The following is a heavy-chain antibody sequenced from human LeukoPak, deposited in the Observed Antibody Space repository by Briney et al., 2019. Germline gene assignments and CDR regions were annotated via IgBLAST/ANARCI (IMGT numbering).Heavy chain of an antibody. D-gene: IGHD6-6*01. J-gene: IGHJ4*02. CDR3: ARLYSSSSDYFDY. CDR2: IHHSGST. V-gene: IGHV4-38-2*01. CDR1: GYSISSGYY. Sequence: PSETLSLTCAVSGYSISSGYYWGWIRQPPGKGLEWIGSIHHSGSTYYNPSLKSRVTISVDTSKNQFSLKLSSVTAADTAVYYCARLYSSSSDYFDYWGQGTLVTVSS.